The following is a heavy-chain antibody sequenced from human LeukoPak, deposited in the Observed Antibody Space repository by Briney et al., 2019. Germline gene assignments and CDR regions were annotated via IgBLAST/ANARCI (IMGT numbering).Heavy chain of an antibody. Sequence: GASVKVSCKASGYTFTSYYMHWVRQAPGQGLEWMGIINPSGGSTSYAQKFQGRVTMTRDMSTSTAYMELSSPRSEDTAVYYCARGGEIAAAENWFDPWGQGTLVTVSS. CDR3: ARGGEIAAAENWFDP. D-gene: IGHD6-13*01. V-gene: IGHV1-46*01. CDR2: INPSGGST. J-gene: IGHJ5*02. CDR1: GYTFTSYY.